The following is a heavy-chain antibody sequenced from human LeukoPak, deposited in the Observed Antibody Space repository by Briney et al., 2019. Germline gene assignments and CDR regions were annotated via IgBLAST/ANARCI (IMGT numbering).Heavy chain of an antibody. V-gene: IGHV4-61*02. CDR1: GGSISSGSYY. CDR3: ARGWSYYFDY. D-gene: IGHD2-15*01. Sequence: SQTLSLTCTVSGGSISSGSYYWSWIRQPAGKGLEWIGRIYTSGSTNYNPSLKSRVTISVDTSKNQFSLKLSSVTAADTAAYYCARGWSYYFDYWGQGTLVTVSS. CDR2: IYTSGST. J-gene: IGHJ4*02.